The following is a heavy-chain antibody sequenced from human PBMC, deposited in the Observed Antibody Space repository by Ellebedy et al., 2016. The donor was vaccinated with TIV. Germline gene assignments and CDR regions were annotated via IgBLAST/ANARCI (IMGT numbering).Heavy chain of an antibody. J-gene: IGHJ3*01. Sequence: GESLKISXAASGFTFSSYAMSWVRQAPGKGLEWVSAISGSGGSTYYADSVKGRFTISRDNSKNTLYLQMNSLRAEDTAVYYCATRHYGGFDFWGRGTMVTVSS. CDR1: GFTFSSYA. CDR3: ATRHYGGFDF. CDR2: ISGSGGST. D-gene: IGHD4-23*01. V-gene: IGHV3-23*01.